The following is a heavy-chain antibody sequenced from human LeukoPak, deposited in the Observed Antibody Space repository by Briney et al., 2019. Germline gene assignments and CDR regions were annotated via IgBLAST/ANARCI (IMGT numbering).Heavy chain of an antibody. CDR2: ISAYNGNT. CDR3: AREGYCSGGSCYSDGYYYYGMDV. V-gene: IGHV1-18*04. D-gene: IGHD2-15*01. CDR1: GYTFTSYG. J-gene: IGHJ6*04. Sequence: ASVKVSCKASGYTFTSYGISWVRQAPGQGLERMGWISAYNGNTNYAQKLQGRVTMITDTSTSTAYMELRSLRSDDTAVYYCAREGYCSGGSCYSDGYYYYGMDVWGKGTTVTVSS.